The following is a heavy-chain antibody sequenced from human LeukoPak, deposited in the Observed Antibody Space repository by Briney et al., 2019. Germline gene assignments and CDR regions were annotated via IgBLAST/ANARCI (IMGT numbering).Heavy chain of an antibody. J-gene: IGHJ4*02. CDR3: AKDHYGSGSPHLGYYFDY. V-gene: IGHV3-74*01. Sequence: PGGSLRLSCAASGFTFSDYWMHWVRQAPGKGLMWVSRINTDGRSTSYVDSVKGRFTISRDNAKNTLYLQMNSLRAEDTAVYYCAKDHYGSGSPHLGYYFDYWGQGTLVTVSS. CDR2: INTDGRST. D-gene: IGHD3-10*01. CDR1: GFTFSDYW.